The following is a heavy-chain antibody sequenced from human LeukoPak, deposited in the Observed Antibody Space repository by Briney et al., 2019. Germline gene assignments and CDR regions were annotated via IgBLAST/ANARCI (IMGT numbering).Heavy chain of an antibody. CDR3: ARGDCSSTSCYVDY. J-gene: IGHJ4*02. D-gene: IGHD2-2*01. V-gene: IGHV4-39*07. CDR2: IYYSGST. Sequence: SETLSLTCAVSGGSISSSSYYWGWIRQPPGKGLEWIGSIYYSGSTYYNPSLKSRVTISVDTSKNQFSLKLSSVTAADTAVYYCARGDCSSTSCYVDYWGQGTLVTVSS. CDR1: GGSISSSSYY.